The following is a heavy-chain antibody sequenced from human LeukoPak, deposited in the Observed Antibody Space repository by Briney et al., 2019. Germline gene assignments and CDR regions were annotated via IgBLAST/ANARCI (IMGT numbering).Heavy chain of an antibody. CDR3: ARQGCSGSYYARYYFDY. CDR1: GGSFSGYY. CDR2: INHSGST. D-gene: IGHD1-26*01. V-gene: IGHV4-34*01. Sequence: SETLSLTCAVYGGSFSGYYWSWIRQPPGKGLEWIGEINHSGSTNYNPSLKSRVTISVDTSKNQFSLKLSSVTAADTAVYYCARQGCSGSYYARYYFDYWGQGTLVTVSS. J-gene: IGHJ4*02.